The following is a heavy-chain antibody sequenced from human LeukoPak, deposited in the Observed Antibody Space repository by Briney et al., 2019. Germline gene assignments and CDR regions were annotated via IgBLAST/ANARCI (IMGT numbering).Heavy chain of an antibody. CDR2: IYYSGSTKYNT. V-gene: IGHV4-61*08. Sequence: PSETLSLTCSVSGGSISSSGYYWSWIRQPPGKGLEWIGYIYYSGSTKYNTNYNPSLNSRVTISGDTSKNQFSLKLSSVTAADTAVYYCARGGSEWDRALWIWGQGTMVTVSS. CDR1: GGSISSSGYY. D-gene: IGHD1-26*01. J-gene: IGHJ3*02. CDR3: ARGGSEWDRALWI.